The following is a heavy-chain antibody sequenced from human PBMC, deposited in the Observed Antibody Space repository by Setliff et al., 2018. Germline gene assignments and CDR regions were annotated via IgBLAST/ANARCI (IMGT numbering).Heavy chain of an antibody. Sequence: PSETLSLTCAVYGGSFSGYYWSWIRQPPGKGLEWIGEINHSGSTNYNPSLKSRVTLSVDTSKNQFSLKLSSVTAADTAVYYCARLLAGTGGFFYYGVDVWGQGTTVTVSS. D-gene: IGHD6-19*01. V-gene: IGHV4-34*01. CDR3: ARLLAGTGGFFYYGVDV. CDR2: INHSGST. J-gene: IGHJ6*02. CDR1: GGSFSGYY.